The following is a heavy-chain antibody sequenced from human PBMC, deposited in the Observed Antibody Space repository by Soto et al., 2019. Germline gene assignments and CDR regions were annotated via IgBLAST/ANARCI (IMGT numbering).Heavy chain of an antibody. CDR1: GYTFTSSG. Sequence: QVQLVQSGAEVRKPGASVKVSCKASGYTFTSSGISWLRQAPGQGLEWMGWISTYNGDTNEALKFQDRGTMPTARCTSTAYMEPRSLRSDEAAVYYCAGAGAAPYYYYGMDVWGQGTRVTVSS. CDR3: AGAGAAPYYYYGMDV. J-gene: IGHJ6*02. D-gene: IGHD2-15*01. CDR2: ISTYNGDT. V-gene: IGHV1-18*01.